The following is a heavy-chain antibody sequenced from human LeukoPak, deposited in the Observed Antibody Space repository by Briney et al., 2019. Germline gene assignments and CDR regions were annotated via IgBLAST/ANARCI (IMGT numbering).Heavy chain of an antibody. CDR3: ARLGYCSSTSCYGDYYYYGMDV. J-gene: IGHJ6*02. Sequence: GGSLRLSCAASGFTFSDYYMSWIRQAPGKGLEWVSYISRSGSTIYYADSVKGRFTISRDNAKNSLYLQMNSLRAEDTAVYYCARLGYCSSTSCYGDYYYYGMDVWGQGTTVTVS. CDR1: GFTFSDYY. D-gene: IGHD2-2*01. V-gene: IGHV3-11*01. CDR2: ISRSGSTI.